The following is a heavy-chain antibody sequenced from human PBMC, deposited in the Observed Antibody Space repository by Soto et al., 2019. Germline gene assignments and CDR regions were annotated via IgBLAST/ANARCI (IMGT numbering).Heavy chain of an antibody. D-gene: IGHD6-13*01. CDR3: ARHSGIAAAGTQSMNWFDP. J-gene: IGHJ5*02. Sequence: AETLSLTCAVSGGSVSSRRYYWGWVRQPPGKGLEWIGYIYYSGSTNYNPSLKSRVTISVDTSKNQFSLKLSSVTAADTAVYYCARHSGIAAAGTQSMNWFDPWGQGTLVTVSS. V-gene: IGHV4-39*01. CDR1: GGSVSSRRYY. CDR2: IYYSGST.